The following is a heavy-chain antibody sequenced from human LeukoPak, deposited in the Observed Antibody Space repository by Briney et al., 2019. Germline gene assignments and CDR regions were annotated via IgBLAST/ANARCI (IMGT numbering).Heavy chain of an antibody. V-gene: IGHV4-34*01. D-gene: IGHD3-3*01. CDR2: INHSGST. Sequence: PSETLSLTCAVYGGSFSGYYWSWIRQPPGKGLEWIGEINHSGSTNYNPSLKSRVTISVDTSKNQCSLKLGSVTAADTAVYYCARGPSRITIFGVVIIQEDAFDIWGQGTMVTVSS. CDR3: ARGPSRITIFGVVIIQEDAFDI. J-gene: IGHJ3*02. CDR1: GGSFSGYY.